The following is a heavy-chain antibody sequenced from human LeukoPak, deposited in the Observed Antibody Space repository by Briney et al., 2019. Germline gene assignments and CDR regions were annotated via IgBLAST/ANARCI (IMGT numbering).Heavy chain of an antibody. CDR1: GFAFDEHG. D-gene: IGHD2-2*01. CDR3: ARAPITSPFYFDY. J-gene: IGHJ4*02. CDR2: INWSGGST. V-gene: IGHV3-20*04. Sequence: GGSLRLSCTASGFAFDEHGMSWVRQVPGKGLVWVSGINWSGGSTGYADPLSGRFTISRDNAKNSLYLQMDSLRAEDTALYYCARAPITSPFYFDYWGQGTLVTVSS.